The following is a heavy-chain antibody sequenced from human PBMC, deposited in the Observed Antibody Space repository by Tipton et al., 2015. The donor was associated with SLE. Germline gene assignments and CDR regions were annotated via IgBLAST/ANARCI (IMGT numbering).Heavy chain of an antibody. CDR2: IYYSGSAYST. J-gene: IGHJ4*02. Sequence: TLSLTCTVSGGSISTTTNYWGWIRQPPGKGLEWIGSIYYSGSAYSTYYNPSLESRVTISLDKSKNQVSLKLISMTAADTAVYFCARDPRGVATAGSLDYWGQGTLVTVSS. CDR1: GGSISTTTNY. D-gene: IGHD6-13*01. V-gene: IGHV4-39*07. CDR3: ARDPRGVATAGSLDY.